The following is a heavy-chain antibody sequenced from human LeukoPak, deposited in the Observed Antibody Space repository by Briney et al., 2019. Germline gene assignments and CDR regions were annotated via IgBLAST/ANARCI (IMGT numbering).Heavy chain of an antibody. CDR2: IIPIFGTA. Sequence: AASVKVSCKASGGTFSSYAISWVRQAPGQGLEWMGGIIPIFGTANYAQKFQGRVTITADESTSTAYMELSSLRSEDTAVYYCARGRWDSSGYYLGYFDYWGQGTLVTVSS. CDR3: ARGRWDSSGYYLGYFDY. CDR1: GGTFSSYA. V-gene: IGHV1-69*13. D-gene: IGHD3-22*01. J-gene: IGHJ4*02.